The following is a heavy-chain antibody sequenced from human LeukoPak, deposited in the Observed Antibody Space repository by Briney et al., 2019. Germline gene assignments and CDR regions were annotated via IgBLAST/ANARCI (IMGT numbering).Heavy chain of an antibody. CDR2: IYYSGST. CDR3: ASGARLGPPDY. V-gene: IGHV4-59*01. D-gene: IGHD6-25*01. J-gene: IGHJ4*02. Sequence: SETLSLTCTVSGGSISSYYWSWIRQPPGKGLEWIGYIYYSGSTNYNPSLKSRVTISVDTSKNQFSLKLSSVTAADTAVYYCASGARLGPPDYWGQGTLVTVSS. CDR1: GGSISSYY.